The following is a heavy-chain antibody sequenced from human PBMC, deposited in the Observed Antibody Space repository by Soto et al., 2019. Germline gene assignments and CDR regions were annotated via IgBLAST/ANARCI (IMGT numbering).Heavy chain of an antibody. J-gene: IGHJ5*02. Sequence: ASVKVSCKASGYTFTSYYMHWVRQAPGKGLEWMGGFDPEDGETIYAQKFQGRVTMTEDTSTDTAYMELSSLRSEDTAVYYCATPWVNKDIVVVPAKIGWFDPWGQGTLVTVSS. D-gene: IGHD2-2*01. V-gene: IGHV1-24*01. CDR3: ATPWVNKDIVVVPAKIGWFDP. CDR1: GYTFTSYY. CDR2: FDPEDGET.